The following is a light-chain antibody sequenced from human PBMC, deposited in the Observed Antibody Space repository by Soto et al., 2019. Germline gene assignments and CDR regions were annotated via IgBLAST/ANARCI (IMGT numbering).Light chain of an antibody. CDR2: EVS. CDR3: SSYTSSSIDYV. CDR1: SSDVGGYNY. J-gene: IGLJ1*01. Sequence: QSVLTQPASVSGSPGQSITISCTGTSSDVGGYNYVSWYQQHPGKAPKLMIYEVSNRPSGVSNRFSGSKSGNTASLTISGLQADDEADDYCSSYTSSSIDYVFGTGTSSPS. V-gene: IGLV2-14*01.